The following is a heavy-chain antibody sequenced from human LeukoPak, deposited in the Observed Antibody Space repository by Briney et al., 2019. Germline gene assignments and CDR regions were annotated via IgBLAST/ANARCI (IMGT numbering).Heavy chain of an antibody. J-gene: IGHJ4*02. CDR1: GFTFSSSS. V-gene: IGHV3-48*02. D-gene: IGHD1-1*01. CDR3: ARSRNYFDY. Sequence: GGSLRLSCADSGFTFSSSSMNWVRQAPGKGLEWVSYISSSSSNIFHADSVKGRFTISRDNAKNSLYLQMNSLRDEDTAVYYCARSRNYFDYWGQGTLVTVSS. CDR2: ISSSSSNI.